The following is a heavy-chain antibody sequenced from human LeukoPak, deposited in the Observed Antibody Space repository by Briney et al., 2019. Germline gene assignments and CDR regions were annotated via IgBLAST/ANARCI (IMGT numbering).Heavy chain of an antibody. CDR2: IKPDGSGK. V-gene: IGHV3-7*01. J-gene: IGHJ4*02. D-gene: IGHD3-22*01. Sequence: GGSLRLSCAASGFTFSPYWMSWVRQAQRQGLEWVASIKPDGSGKYYVDSVKGRFTISRDNAKNALYLQLNSLRAEDTAVYFCVRLGDSSGYYDYWGQGTLVTVSS. CDR3: VRLGDSSGYYDY. CDR1: GFTFSPYW.